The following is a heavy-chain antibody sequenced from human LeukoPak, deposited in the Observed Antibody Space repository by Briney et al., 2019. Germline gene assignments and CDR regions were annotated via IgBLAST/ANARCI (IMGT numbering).Heavy chain of an antibody. Sequence: GGSLRLSCAASGFTFSDYYMSWIRQAPGKGLEWVSYISSSGSSMYYADSVKGRFTISRDNAKHSVHLQMNSLRAEDTAVYYCARDLSSGYAPFDYWGQGTLVTVSS. CDR3: ARDLSSGYAPFDY. CDR2: ISSSGSSM. CDR1: GFTFSDYY. D-gene: IGHD3-22*01. J-gene: IGHJ4*02. V-gene: IGHV3-11*01.